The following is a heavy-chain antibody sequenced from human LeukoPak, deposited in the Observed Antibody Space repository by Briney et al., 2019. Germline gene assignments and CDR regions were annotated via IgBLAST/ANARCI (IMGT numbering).Heavy chain of an antibody. CDR3: ARGGFYCGGDCYVDY. V-gene: IGHV4-39*07. Sequence: SETLSLTCTVSGGSISSSTYYWGWIRQPPGKGLEWIGSIYYGGSTYYNPSLKSRVTISVDTSKNQFSLRLSSVTAADTAVYYCARGGFYCGGDCYVDYWGQGTLVTVSS. D-gene: IGHD2-21*02. CDR1: GGSISSSTYY. CDR2: IYYGGST. J-gene: IGHJ4*02.